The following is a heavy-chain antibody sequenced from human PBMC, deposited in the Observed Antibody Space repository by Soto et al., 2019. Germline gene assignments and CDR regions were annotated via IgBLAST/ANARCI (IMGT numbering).Heavy chain of an antibody. Sequence: ASVKVSCKASGGTFSSYAISWVRQAPGQGLEWMGGIIPIFGTANYAQKFQGRVTITADESTSTAYMELSSLRSEDTAVYYCARDRGGSNAFDIWGQGTMVTVSS. CDR1: GGTFSSYA. J-gene: IGHJ3*02. D-gene: IGHD3-10*01. CDR3: ARDRGGSNAFDI. V-gene: IGHV1-69*13. CDR2: IIPIFGTA.